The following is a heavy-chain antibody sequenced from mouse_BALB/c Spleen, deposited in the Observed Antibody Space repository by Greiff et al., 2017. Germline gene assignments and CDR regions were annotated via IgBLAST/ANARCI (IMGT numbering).Heavy chain of an antibody. Sequence: VQLKESGPGLVKPSQSLSLTCTVTGYSITSDYAWNWIRQFPGNKLEWMGYISYSGSTSYNPSLKSRISITRDTSKNQFFLQLNSVTTEDTATYYCARRGVGNYVWFAYWGQGTLVTVSA. D-gene: IGHD2-1*01. V-gene: IGHV3-2*02. CDR1: GYSITSDYA. CDR2: ISYSGST. J-gene: IGHJ3*01. CDR3: ARRGVGNYVWFAY.